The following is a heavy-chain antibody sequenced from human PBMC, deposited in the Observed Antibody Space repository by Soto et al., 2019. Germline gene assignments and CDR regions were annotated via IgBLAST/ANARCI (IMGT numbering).Heavy chain of an antibody. V-gene: IGHV4-39*01. CDR1: GDSISLSSYY. Sequence: QLQLQESGPGLVRPSETLSLICTVSGDSISLSSYYWGWIRQPPGKGLEWIGSIYYSGSTYHNPSPQSRLTLSVAPSKTQFSLKRRSVTAADTAVYSCASPHDSGHYYLFPHWGQGTLVTVSS. CDR2: IYYSGST. J-gene: IGHJ4*02. CDR3: ASPHDSGHYYLFPH. D-gene: IGHD3-10*01.